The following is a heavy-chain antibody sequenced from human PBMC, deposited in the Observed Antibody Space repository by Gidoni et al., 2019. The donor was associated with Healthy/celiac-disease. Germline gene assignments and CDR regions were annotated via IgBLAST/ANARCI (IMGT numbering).Heavy chain of an antibody. CDR1: GFTFSSYG. CDR3: ARGVGGYYYYYYMDV. CDR2: IWYDGSNK. V-gene: IGHV3-33*01. Sequence: QVQLVESGGGVVQTGRSLRLSCAASGFTFSSYGMHWVRQAPCKGLEWVAVIWYDGSNKYYADSVKGRFTISRDNSKNTLYLQMNSLRAEDTAVYYCARGVGGYYYYYYMDVWGKGTTVTVSS. J-gene: IGHJ6*03. D-gene: IGHD2-15*01.